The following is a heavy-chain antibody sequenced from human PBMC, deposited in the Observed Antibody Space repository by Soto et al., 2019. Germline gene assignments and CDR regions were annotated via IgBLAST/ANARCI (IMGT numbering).Heavy chain of an antibody. CDR2: IYWDGSK. CDR3: AHAYGGRSLY. V-gene: IGHV2-5*02. D-gene: IGHD1-26*01. Sequence: QITLKESGPTLVKPTQTLTLTCTFSGFSLSTDRVGVGWIRQPPGKALDWLAFIYWDGSKTYSPSLKSRLSIXXDTSKNQVVLTMTNMDPVDTATYYCAHAYGGRSLYWGQGTLVTVSS. CDR1: GFSLSTDRVG. J-gene: IGHJ4*02.